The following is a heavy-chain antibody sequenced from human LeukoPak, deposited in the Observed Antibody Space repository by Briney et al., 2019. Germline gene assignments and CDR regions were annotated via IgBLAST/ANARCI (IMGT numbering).Heavy chain of an antibody. Sequence: SVKVSCKASGGTFSRYAISWVRQAPGQGLEWMGGIIAIFGTANYAQKFQGRVTITADESTSTAYMELSSLRSEDTAAYYCARAGDCSGGSCYFFGPQFDYWGQGTLVTVSS. D-gene: IGHD2-15*01. CDR1: GGTFSRYA. CDR3: ARAGDCSGGSCYFFGPQFDY. CDR2: IIAIFGTA. V-gene: IGHV1-69*13. J-gene: IGHJ4*02.